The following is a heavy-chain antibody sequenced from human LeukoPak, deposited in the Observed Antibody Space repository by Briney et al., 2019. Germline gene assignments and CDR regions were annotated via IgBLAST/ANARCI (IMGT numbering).Heavy chain of an antibody. CDR3: ARSMDV. CDR2: INQDGSAR. Sequence: GGSLRLSCAASGFTFSSYAMHWVRQAPGKGLEWVANINQDGSARYYVDSVKGRFTISRDNAKNSVFLQMNSLRAEDTAVYYCARSMDVWGQGTTVTVSS. V-gene: IGHV3-7*01. J-gene: IGHJ6*02. CDR1: GFTFSSYA.